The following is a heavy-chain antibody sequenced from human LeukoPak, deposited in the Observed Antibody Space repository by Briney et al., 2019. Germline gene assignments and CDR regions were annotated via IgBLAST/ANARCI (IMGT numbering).Heavy chain of an antibody. CDR3: AREYSAGWFDP. D-gene: IGHD6-13*01. J-gene: IGHJ5*02. V-gene: IGHV3-33*01. Sequence: GGSLRLSCAASGFTFSSYGMHWVRQAPGKGLEWVAVIRYDGSNKFYAASVKGRFTISRDNSKNTLYLQMNSLRAEDTAVYYCAREYSAGWFDPWGQGTLVTVSS. CDR1: GFTFSSYG. CDR2: IRYDGSNK.